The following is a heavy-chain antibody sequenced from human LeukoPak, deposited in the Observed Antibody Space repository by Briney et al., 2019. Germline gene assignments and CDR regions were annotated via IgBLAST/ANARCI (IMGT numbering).Heavy chain of an antibody. CDR1: GFTFSSYA. J-gene: IGHJ6*02. CDR2: ISGSGGST. Sequence: GGSLRLSCAASGFTFSSYAMSWVRQAPGKGLEWVSAISGSGGSTYYADSVKGRFTISRDNAKNSLYLQMNSLRAEDTAVYYCARDSSGWRLPSYYYYGMDVWGQGTTVTVSS. D-gene: IGHD6-19*01. CDR3: ARDSSGWRLPSYYYYGMDV. V-gene: IGHV3-23*01.